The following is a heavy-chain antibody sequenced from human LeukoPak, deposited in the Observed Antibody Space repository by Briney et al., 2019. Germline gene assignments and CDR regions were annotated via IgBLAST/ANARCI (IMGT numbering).Heavy chain of an antibody. D-gene: IGHD6-13*01. CDR2: ISAYNGNT. Sequence: GASVKVSCKASGYTFTSYGISSVRQAPGQGLEWIGWISAYNGNTNYAQKLQGRVTMTTDTSTSTAYMELRSLRSDDTAVYYCARDASGSSWYYYYMDVWGKGTTVTVSS. CDR1: GYTFTSYG. CDR3: ARDASGSSWYYYYMDV. V-gene: IGHV1-18*01. J-gene: IGHJ6*03.